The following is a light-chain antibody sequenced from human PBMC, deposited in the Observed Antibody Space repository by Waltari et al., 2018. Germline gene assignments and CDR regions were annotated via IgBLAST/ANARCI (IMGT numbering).Light chain of an antibody. CDR1: SSDAGGDDS. V-gene: IGLV2-14*03. CDR3: SSQSTKNGVI. CDR2: DVN. Sequence: QSALTQPASVAGAPGQSSTISSTGSSSDAGGDDSVSWYEDHPGQAPKVIIYDVNKRTSGVSDRFSGSKSGNTASLTISGLQAEDEATFYCSSQSTKNGVIFGGGTKVTVL. J-gene: IGLJ2*01.